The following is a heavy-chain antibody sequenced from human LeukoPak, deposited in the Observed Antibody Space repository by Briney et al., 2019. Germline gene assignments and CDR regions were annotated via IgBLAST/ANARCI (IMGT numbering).Heavy chain of an antibody. J-gene: IGHJ6*03. CDR3: ARYYEFPYYYMDV. Sequence: GESLKISCKGSGYSFTSYWIGWLGQMPGKGLKWMGIIYPGDSDTRYSPSFQGQVPISAAKSISTAYLQWSSLKASDTAMYYCARYYEFPYYYMDVWGKGTTVTVSS. D-gene: IGHD3-3*01. CDR1: GYSFTSYW. CDR2: IYPGDSDT. V-gene: IGHV5-51*01.